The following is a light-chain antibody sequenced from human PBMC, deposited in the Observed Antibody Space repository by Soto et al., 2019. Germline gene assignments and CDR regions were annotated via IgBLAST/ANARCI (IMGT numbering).Light chain of an antibody. CDR1: QNINSH. CDR2: AAS. J-gene: IGKJ1*01. V-gene: IGKV1-39*01. CDR3: QQSVSTPPT. Sequence: DIQMTQSPSSLSASVGDRVTITCRASQNINSHLNWYQQKPGRAPKLLIYAASSLQSGVPSRFSGSGSGTDFSLTISSLQPEDFAYYYCQQSVSTPPTFGQGTKVEIK.